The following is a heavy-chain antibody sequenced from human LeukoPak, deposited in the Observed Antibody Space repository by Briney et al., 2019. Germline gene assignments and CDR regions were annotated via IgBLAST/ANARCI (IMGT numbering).Heavy chain of an antibody. CDR1: RFTLSSYA. V-gene: IGHV3-23*01. CDR2: IGISGGRT. Sequence: PGPSLRLSCAASRFTLSSYAMSWVRQAPGQGLEWVSDIGISGGRTSYAKSVKGRFTISRDDSKDTLYLHMDSLRAEGTAVYYCAKQTSATCYSHIDYWGQGTLVTVSS. CDR3: AKQTSATCYSHIDY. J-gene: IGHJ4*02. D-gene: IGHD2-2*01.